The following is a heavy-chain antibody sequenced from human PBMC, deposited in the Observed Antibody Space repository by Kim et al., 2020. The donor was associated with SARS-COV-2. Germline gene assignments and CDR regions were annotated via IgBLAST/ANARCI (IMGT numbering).Heavy chain of an antibody. CDR1: GFTFSNYA. Sequence: GGSLRLSCAASGFTFSNYAMTWVRQTPGKGLEWVSGVSGSGGSTYYAASVRRRFTISRDNSKNTLYLQLSSLRADDTAIYYCAKGSLVGRSTIWVSSWG. V-gene: IGHV3-23*01. CDR3: AKGSLVGRSTIWVSS. D-gene: IGHD1-26*01. J-gene: IGHJ5*01. CDR2: VSGSGGST.